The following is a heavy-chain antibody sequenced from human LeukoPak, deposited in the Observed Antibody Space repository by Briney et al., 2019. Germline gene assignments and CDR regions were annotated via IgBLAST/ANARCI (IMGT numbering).Heavy chain of an antibody. J-gene: IGHJ4*02. CDR3: ASLWFGESRFDY. V-gene: IGHV3-11*03. CDR2: ISSSSSYT. Sequence: GGSLRLSCAASGFTFSDYYMSWIHQAPGKGLEWVSYISSSSSYTNYADSVKGRFTISRDNAKNSLYLQMNSLRAEDTAVYYCASLWFGESRFDYWGQGTLVTVSS. D-gene: IGHD3-10*01. CDR1: GFTFSDYY.